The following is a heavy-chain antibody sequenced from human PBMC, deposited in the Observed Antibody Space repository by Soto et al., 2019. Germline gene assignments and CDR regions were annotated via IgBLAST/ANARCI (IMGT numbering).Heavy chain of an antibody. CDR2: IYSGGST. J-gene: IGHJ4*02. CDR3: ARGYGDYEDYFDY. D-gene: IGHD4-17*01. Sequence: EVQLVESGGGLVQPGGSLRLSCAASGFTVSSNYMSWVRQAPGKGLEWVSVIYSGGSTYYADSVKGRFTISRDNSKNTLYLQMNSLRAEDTAVYDCARGYGDYEDYFDYWGQGTLVTVSS. CDR1: GFTVSSNY. V-gene: IGHV3-66*01.